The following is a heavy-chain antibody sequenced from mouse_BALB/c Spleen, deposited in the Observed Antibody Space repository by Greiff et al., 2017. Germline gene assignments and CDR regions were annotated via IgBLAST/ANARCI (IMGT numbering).Heavy chain of an antibody. V-gene: IGHV14-4*02. CDR3: NWGNWVRN. CDR1: GFNIKDYY. Sequence: EVQLQQSGAELVRSGASVKLSCTASGFNIKDYYMHWVKQRPEQGLEWIGWIDPENGDTEYAPKFQGKATMTADTSSNTAYLQLSSLTSEDTAVYYWNWGNWVRNWGQGTLVTVAA. J-gene: IGHJ3*01. CDR2: IDPENGDT. D-gene: IGHD4-1*01.